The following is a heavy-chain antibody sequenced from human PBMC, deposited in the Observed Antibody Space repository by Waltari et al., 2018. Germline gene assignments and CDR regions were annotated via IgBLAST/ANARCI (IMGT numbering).Heavy chain of an antibody. CDR2: INHSGST. V-gene: IGHV4-34*01. CDR3: ARGRSYDYVWGSYRPGRGAFDS. Sequence: QVQLQQWGAGLLKPSETLSLTCAVYGGSFSGYYWSWIRQPPGKGLEWIGEINHSGSTNHNPSLKSRVTISVDTSKNQFSLKLGSGTAADTAVYYCARGRSYDYVWGSYRPGRGAFDSWGQGTMVTVSS. CDR1: GGSFSGYY. J-gene: IGHJ3*02. D-gene: IGHD3-16*02.